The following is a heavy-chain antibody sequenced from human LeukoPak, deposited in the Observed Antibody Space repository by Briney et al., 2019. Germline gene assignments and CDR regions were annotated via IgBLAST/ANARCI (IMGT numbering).Heavy chain of an antibody. J-gene: IGHJ4*02. V-gene: IGHV3-7*01. CDR3: ARSEYHFWSTYPFDY. D-gene: IGHD3-3*01. CDR1: GFTFSSYW. Sequence: GGSLRLSCAASGFTFSSYWMTWVRQAPGKGLEWVAYIKQDGSEKYYVDSVKGRFTISRDNAKNSLFLQMNTLRAEDTAVYYCARSEYHFWSTYPFDYWGQGTLVTVSS. CDR2: IKQDGSEK.